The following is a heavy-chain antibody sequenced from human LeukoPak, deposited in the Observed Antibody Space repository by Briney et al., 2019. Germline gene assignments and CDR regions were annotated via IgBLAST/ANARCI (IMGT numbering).Heavy chain of an antibody. D-gene: IGHD4-11*01. Sequence: PSETLSLTCTVYGGSFSDYHWSWIRQPPGKGLEWIGEISHSGSTNYNLSLMGQVTMSVDTSKNQFSLKLSSVSAADTAVYYCARARGPTVLYYFDYWGQGALVTVSS. CDR2: ISHSGST. V-gene: IGHV4-34*01. J-gene: IGHJ4*02. CDR1: GGSFSDYH. CDR3: ARARGPTVLYYFDY.